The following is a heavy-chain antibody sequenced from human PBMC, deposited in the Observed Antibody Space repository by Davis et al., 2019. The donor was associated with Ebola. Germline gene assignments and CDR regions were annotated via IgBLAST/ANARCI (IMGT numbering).Heavy chain of an antibody. CDR2: ISYDGTNK. CDR1: GFTFSSYG. J-gene: IGHJ6*02. Sequence: PGGSLRLSCAASGFTFSSYGMHWVRQAPGKGLEWVAVISYDGTNKYYADSVKGRFTISRHNSKNTLYLQMNSLRAEDTAVYYCASVGMTSSTGWVGYYYGMDVWGQGTTVTVSS. D-gene: IGHD2-2*01. CDR3: ASVGMTSSTGWVGYYYGMDV. V-gene: IGHV3-30*03.